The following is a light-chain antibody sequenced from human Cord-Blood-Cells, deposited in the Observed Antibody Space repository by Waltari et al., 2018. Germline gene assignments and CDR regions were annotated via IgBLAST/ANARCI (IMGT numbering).Light chain of an antibody. J-gene: IGLJ2*01. CDR2: QDS. CDR3: QAWDSSTVV. CDR1: QLGDKY. V-gene: IGLV3-1*01. Sequence: SYELTQPPSVSVSPGQTASITCSGDQLGDKYACWYQQKPGHSPVLVFYQDSKRPSGIPERFSGSNSGNTATLTISGTQAMDEADYYCQAWDSSTVVFGGGTKLTVL.